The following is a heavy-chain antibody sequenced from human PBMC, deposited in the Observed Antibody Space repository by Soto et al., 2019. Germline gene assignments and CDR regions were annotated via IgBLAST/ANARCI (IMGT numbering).Heavy chain of an antibody. CDR2: ISSSSSYI. D-gene: IGHD3-3*01. V-gene: IGHV3-21*01. CDR1: GFTFSSYS. J-gene: IGHJ6*02. Sequence: GGSLRLSCAASGFTFSSYSMNWVRQAPGKGLEWVSSISSSSSYIYYADSVKGRFTISRDNAKNSLYLQMNSLRAEDTAVYHCARDGFDFWSGYYGPPGMDVWGQGTTVTVSS. CDR3: ARDGFDFWSGYYGPPGMDV.